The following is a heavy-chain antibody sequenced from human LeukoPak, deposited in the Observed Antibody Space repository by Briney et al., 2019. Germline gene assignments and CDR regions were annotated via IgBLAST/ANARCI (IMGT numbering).Heavy chain of an antibody. Sequence: PGGSLRLSCAASGFTFSSYEMNWVRQAPGKGLEWVAFIRYDGSNKYYADSVKGRFTISRDNSKNTLYLQMSSLRAEDTAVYYCAKGRVWTAKTNHPHDYWGQGTLVTVSS. D-gene: IGHD2-21*02. CDR3: AKGRVWTAKTNHPHDY. J-gene: IGHJ4*02. CDR2: IRYDGSNK. CDR1: GFTFSSYE. V-gene: IGHV3-30*02.